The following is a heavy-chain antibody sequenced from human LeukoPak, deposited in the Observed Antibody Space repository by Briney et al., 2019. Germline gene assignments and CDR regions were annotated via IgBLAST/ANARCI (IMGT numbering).Heavy chain of an antibody. J-gene: IGHJ4*02. CDR2: VSGSGGST. D-gene: IGHD6-13*01. Sequence: LERGSAVSGSGGSTYYADSVKGRFHISRNNSKKTLYLQMNSLRAEDTAVYYCANVVATAGRGGDYWGQGTLVTVSS. CDR3: ANVVATAGRGGDY. V-gene: IGHV3-23*01.